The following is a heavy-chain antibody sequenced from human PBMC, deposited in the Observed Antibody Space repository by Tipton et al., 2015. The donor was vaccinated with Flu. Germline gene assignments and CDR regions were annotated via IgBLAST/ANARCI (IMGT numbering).Heavy chain of an antibody. D-gene: IGHD1-14*01. V-gene: IGHV1-69*01. CDR2: IVPIFGTA. J-gene: IGHJ3*02. CDR1: GSTFSSFA. CDR3: ARGRFTGAFDI. Sequence: QSGAEVKKPGSSVKVSCETSGSTFSSFAISWVRQAPRQGLEYMGGIVPIFGTANTPQKFKDGVTFTADESTSTAYIELTSLRSDDTAIYYCARGRFTGAFDIWGQGTMVTVSS.